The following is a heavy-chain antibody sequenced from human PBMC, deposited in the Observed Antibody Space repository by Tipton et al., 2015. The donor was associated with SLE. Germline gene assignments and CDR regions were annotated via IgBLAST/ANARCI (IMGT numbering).Heavy chain of an antibody. V-gene: IGHV5-51*01. D-gene: IGHD1-26*01. CDR1: GYSFTSYW. CDR2: IYPGDSDT. CDR3: ARHSIVGATKSYFDY. Sequence: QLVQSGAEVKKPGESLRISCKGSGYSFTSYWIGWVRQMPGKGLEWMGIIYPGDSDTRYSPSFQGQVTISADKSISTAYLQRSSLKASDTAIYYCARHSIVGATKSYFDYWGQGTLVTVSS. J-gene: IGHJ4*02.